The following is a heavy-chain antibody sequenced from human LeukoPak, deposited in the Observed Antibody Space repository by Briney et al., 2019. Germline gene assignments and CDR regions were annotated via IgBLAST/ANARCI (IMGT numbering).Heavy chain of an antibody. Sequence: PGGSLRLSCAASGFTFSSYGMHWVRQAPGKGLEWVTFIRYDGSNKYYADSMKGRFTISRDNSKNTLYLQMNSLRDEDTAMYYCAKVANYYGSGPPRDAFDIWGQGTMVTVSS. CDR1: GFTFSSYG. CDR2: IRYDGSNK. V-gene: IGHV3-30*02. J-gene: IGHJ3*02. D-gene: IGHD3-10*01. CDR3: AKVANYYGSGPPRDAFDI.